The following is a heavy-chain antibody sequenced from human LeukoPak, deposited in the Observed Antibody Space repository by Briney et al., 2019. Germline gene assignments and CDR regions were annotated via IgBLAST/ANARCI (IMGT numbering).Heavy chain of an antibody. J-gene: IGHJ4*02. CDR3: AKDIEVAGTARSYFDY. D-gene: IGHD6-19*01. CDR2: ISWNSGSI. CDR1: GFTFDDYA. Sequence: QSGGSLRLSCAASGFTFDDYAMHWVRQAPGKGLEWVSGISWNSGSIGYADSVKGRFTISRDNAKNSLYLQMNSLRAEDTALYYCAKDIEVAGTARSYFDYWGQGTLVTVSS. V-gene: IGHV3-9*01.